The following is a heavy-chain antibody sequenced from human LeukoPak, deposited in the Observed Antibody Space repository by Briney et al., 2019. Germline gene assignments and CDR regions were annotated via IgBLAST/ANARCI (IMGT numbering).Heavy chain of an antibody. CDR2: INPNSGGT. V-gene: IGHV1-2*02. CDR3: ASSIVVVPAATRPKGYSYGT. CDR1: GYTFTGYY. J-gene: IGHJ5*02. D-gene: IGHD2-2*01. Sequence: ASVKVSCKASGYTFTGYYMHWVRQAPGQGLEWMGWINPNSGGTNYAQKFQGRVTMTRDTSISTAYMELSRLRSDDTAVYYCASSIVVVPAATRPKGYSYGTWGQGTLVTVSS.